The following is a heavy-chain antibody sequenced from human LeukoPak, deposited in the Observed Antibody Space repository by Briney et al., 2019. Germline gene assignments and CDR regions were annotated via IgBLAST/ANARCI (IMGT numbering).Heavy chain of an antibody. Sequence: PGGSLRLSCAASGFTFSSYWMSWVRQAPGKGLEWVSSISSSSSYIYYADSVKGRFTISRDNAKNSLYLQMNSLRVEDTATYYCAKGPIRGVTKGPMDYWGQGTVVTVSS. V-gene: IGHV3-21*04. CDR3: AKGPIRGVTKGPMDY. D-gene: IGHD3-10*01. CDR2: ISSSSSYI. J-gene: IGHJ4*02. CDR1: GFTFSSYW.